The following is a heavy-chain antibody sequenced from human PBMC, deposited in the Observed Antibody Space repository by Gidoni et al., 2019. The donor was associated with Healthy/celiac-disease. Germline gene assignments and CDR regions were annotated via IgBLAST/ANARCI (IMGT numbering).Heavy chain of an antibody. Sequence: QVQLQQWGAGLLKPSETLSLTCAVYGGSFSGYYWSWIRQPPGKGLEWIGEINHSGSTNYNPSLKSRFTISVDTSKNQFSLKLSSVTAADTAVYYCASEQQLGPDYWGQGTLVTVSS. J-gene: IGHJ4*02. D-gene: IGHD6-13*01. CDR3: ASEQQLGPDY. CDR1: GGSFSGYY. V-gene: IGHV4-34*01. CDR2: INHSGST.